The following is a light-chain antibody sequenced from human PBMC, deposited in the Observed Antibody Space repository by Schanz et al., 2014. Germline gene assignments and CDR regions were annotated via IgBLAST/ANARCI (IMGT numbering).Light chain of an antibody. CDR1: QSVANY. J-gene: IGKJ4*01. Sequence: ERGVKENTATLSLSPGERASRSCRASQSVANYLAWYQQKPGQAPRLLIYGASSRATGIPARFSGSGSGTEFTLTISRLEPEDFAVYYCQQYTISPITFGGGTKVEMK. CDR2: GAS. V-gene: IGKV3-15*01. CDR3: QQYTISPIT.